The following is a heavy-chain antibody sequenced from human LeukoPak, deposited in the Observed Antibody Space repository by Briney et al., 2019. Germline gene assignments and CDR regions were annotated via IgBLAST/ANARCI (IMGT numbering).Heavy chain of an antibody. Sequence: GGSLRLSCAASGFTFTTYSMAWVRQAPGKGLEWVSYISSSGSTIYYADSVKGRFTISRDNAKNSLYLQMNSLRAEDTAVYYCARGLQCYHYYASGSYPYYFDYWGQGTLVTVSS. D-gene: IGHD3-10*01. V-gene: IGHV3-48*04. CDR2: ISSSGSTI. J-gene: IGHJ4*02. CDR1: GFTFTTYS. CDR3: ARGLQCYHYYASGSYPYYFDY.